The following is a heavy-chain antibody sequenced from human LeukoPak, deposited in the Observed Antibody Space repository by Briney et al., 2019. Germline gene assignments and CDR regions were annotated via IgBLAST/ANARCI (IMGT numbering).Heavy chain of an antibody. Sequence: SETLSLTCTVSGGSISSSSYYWGWIRQPPGKGLEWIGSIYYSGSTYYNPSLKSRVTISADTSKNQFSLKLNSLTTADTAVYYCTRRAEWLIDYWGQGILVTVSS. V-gene: IGHV4-39*07. J-gene: IGHJ4*02. CDR1: GGSISSSSYY. CDR2: IYYSGST. CDR3: TRRAEWLIDY. D-gene: IGHD5-12*01.